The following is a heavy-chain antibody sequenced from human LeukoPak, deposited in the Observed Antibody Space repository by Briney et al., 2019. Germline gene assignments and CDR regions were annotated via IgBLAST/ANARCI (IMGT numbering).Heavy chain of an antibody. CDR3: ARGGATRGRFEN. Sequence: PGGSLRLSCAASGFPFDVQTMSWVRQAPGKGLDWVASMREDATEIHYADSVKGRFTISRDNPKNSLYLQMNSLRAEDTAVYYCARGGATRGRFENWGQGPLVTVSS. J-gene: IGHJ4*02. CDR1: GFPFDVQT. CDR2: MREDATEI. D-gene: IGHD1-26*01. V-gene: IGHV3-7*01.